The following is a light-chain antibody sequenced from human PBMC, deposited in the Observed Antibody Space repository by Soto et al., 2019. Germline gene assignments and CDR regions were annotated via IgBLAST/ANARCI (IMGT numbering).Light chain of an antibody. J-gene: IGKJ3*01. CDR1: QSLLHSNGYNY. V-gene: IGKV2-28*01. Sequence: DIVMTQSPLSLPVTPGEPASISCRSSQSLLHSNGYNYLDWYLQKPGQSPQLLIYLGSNRASGVAERCSGSGSGTDFTLKISRVEAEDVGVYYCMQALQTPGFGPGTKVDIK. CDR3: MQALQTPG. CDR2: LGS.